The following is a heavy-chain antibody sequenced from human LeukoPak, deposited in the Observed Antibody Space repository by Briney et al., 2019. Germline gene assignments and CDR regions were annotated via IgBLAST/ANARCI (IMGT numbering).Heavy chain of an antibody. J-gene: IGHJ5*02. Sequence: GGSLRLSCAASGFTVSRNYMSWVRQAPGKGLEWVSSISVSGDSTYYAASVKGRFTISRDNSKNTLYLQMNSLRAEDTAVYFCARSGGGRYSWGQGTLVTVSS. D-gene: IGHD3-10*01. CDR2: ISVSGDST. CDR3: ARSGGGRYS. V-gene: IGHV3-23*01. CDR1: GFTVSRNY.